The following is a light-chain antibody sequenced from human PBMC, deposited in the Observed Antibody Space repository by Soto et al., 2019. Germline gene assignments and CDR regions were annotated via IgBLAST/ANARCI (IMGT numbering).Light chain of an antibody. CDR2: EVN. V-gene: IGLV2-8*01. J-gene: IGLJ2*01. Sequence: QSALTQPPSASGSPGQSVTISCTGASSDVGGYSYVSWYQQHPGKAPKLMIYEVNKRPSGVPDRFSGSKSGNTASLTVSGIQAEDEADYYCSSYTGSNNVVFGGGTKLTVL. CDR3: SSYTGSNNVV. CDR1: SSDVGGYSY.